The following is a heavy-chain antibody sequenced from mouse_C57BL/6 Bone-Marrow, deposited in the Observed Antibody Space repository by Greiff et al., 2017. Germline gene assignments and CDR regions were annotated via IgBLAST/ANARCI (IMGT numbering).Heavy chain of an antibody. CDR3: AREKVATDYVDY. V-gene: IGHV1-64*01. J-gene: IGHJ2*01. Sequence: QVQLQQPGAELVKPGASVKLSCKASGYTFTSYWMHWVKQRPGQGLEWIGMIHPNSGSTNYNEKFKSKATLTVDKSSSTAYMQLSSLTSEDSAVYYCAREKVATDYVDYWGQGTTLTVSS. CDR1: GYTFTSYW. CDR2: IHPNSGST. D-gene: IGHD1-1*01.